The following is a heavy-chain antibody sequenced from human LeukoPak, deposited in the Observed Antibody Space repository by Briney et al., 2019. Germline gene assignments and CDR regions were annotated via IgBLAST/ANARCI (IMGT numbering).Heavy chain of an antibody. D-gene: IGHD5-12*01. CDR1: GFTFSRYA. CDR2: ISGSGGST. V-gene: IGHV3-23*01. J-gene: IGHJ4*02. CDR3: AKGRGYSGYDADY. Sequence: GGSLGLCCAASGFTFSRYAMSWVRQAPGKGLEWVSAISGSGGSTYYADSVKGRFTISRDNSKNTLYLQMNSLRAEDTAVYYCAKGRGYSGYDADYWGQGTLVSVSS.